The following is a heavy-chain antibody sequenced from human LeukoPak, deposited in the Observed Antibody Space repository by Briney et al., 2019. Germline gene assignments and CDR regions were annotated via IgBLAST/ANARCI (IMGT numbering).Heavy chain of an antibody. Sequence: SETLSLTCAVYGGSFSGYYWSWIRQPPGKGLEWIGEINHSGSTNYNPSLKSRVTISVDTSKNQFSLKLSSVTAADTAVYYCARGLSPFDSWGQGTLVTVSS. CDR1: GGSFSGYY. CDR3: ARGLSPFDS. J-gene: IGHJ4*02. CDR2: INHSGST. V-gene: IGHV4-34*01.